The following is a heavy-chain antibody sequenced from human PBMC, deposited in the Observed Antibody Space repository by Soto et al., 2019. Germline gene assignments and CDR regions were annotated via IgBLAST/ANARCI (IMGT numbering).Heavy chain of an antibody. D-gene: IGHD3-10*01. CDR2: ISSSSSYI. CDR3: ARDRDVLLWFGDRYYGMDV. V-gene: IGHV3-21*01. CDR1: GFTFSSYS. J-gene: IGHJ6*02. Sequence: EGSLRLSCAASGFTFSSYSMNWVRQAPGKGLEWVSSISSSSSYIYYADSVKGRFTISRDNAKNSLYLQMNSLRAEDTAVYYCARDRDVLLWFGDRYYGMDVWGQGTTVTVSS.